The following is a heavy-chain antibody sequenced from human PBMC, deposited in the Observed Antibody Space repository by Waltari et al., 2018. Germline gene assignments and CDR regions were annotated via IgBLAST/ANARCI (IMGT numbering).Heavy chain of an antibody. V-gene: IGHV3-23*04. CDR3: TKDAYDSPNHYPPTWFDP. Sequence: DVQLAEYGGGLVQPGGSLRLSCVAYGFSFGYPPFTSLGQATGKAPEWVAIISGTGDGTFYSNSVRGRFTISRDNSRNTLYLQMNDLKTEDTAVYYCTKDAYDSPNHYPPTWFDPWGHGTLVTVSS. CDR1: GFSFGYPP. CDR2: ISGTGDGT. J-gene: IGHJ5*02. D-gene: IGHD3-10*01.